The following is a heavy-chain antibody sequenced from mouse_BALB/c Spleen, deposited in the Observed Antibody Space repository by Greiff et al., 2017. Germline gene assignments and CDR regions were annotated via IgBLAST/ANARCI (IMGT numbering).Heavy chain of an antibody. V-gene: IGHV14-3*02. CDR1: GFNIKDTY. CDR2: IDPANGNT. CDR3: ARDDDGYLFAY. D-gene: IGHD2-3*01. J-gene: IGHJ3*01. Sequence: VQLQQPGAELVKPGASVKLSCTASGFNIKDTYMHWVKQRPEQGLEWIGRIDPANGNTKYDPKFQGKATITADTSSNTAYLQLSSLTSEDTAVYYCARDDDGYLFAYWGQGTLVTVSA.